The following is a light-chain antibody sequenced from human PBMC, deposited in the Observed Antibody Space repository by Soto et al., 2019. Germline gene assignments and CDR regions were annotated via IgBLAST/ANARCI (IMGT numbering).Light chain of an antibody. V-gene: IGLV4-60*03. CDR3: EPWDSNPHVV. CDR1: SGHSSYI. Sequence: QPVLTQSSSASASLGSSVKLTCTLSSGHSSYIIAWHQQQPGKAPRYLMKLEGSGSYNKGSGVPDRFSGSSSGADRYLTIANLQSEDEADYYCEPWDSNPHVVFGGGTKLTVL. CDR2: LEGSGSY. J-gene: IGLJ2*01.